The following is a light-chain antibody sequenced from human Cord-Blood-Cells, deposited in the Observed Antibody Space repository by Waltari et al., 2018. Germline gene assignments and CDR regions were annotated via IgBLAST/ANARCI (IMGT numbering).Light chain of an antibody. V-gene: IGKV4-1*01. CDR2: WAS. Sequence: DIVMTQYPDSLAVSLGDRATINCKSSQSVLYSANNKNYLAWYQQKPGHPPKLLLYWASTRESGVPDRFSGSGSGTDFTLTISSLQAEDVAVYYCQQYYSTPYTFGQGTKLEIK. J-gene: IGKJ2*01. CDR1: QSVLYSANNKNY. CDR3: QQYYSTPYT.